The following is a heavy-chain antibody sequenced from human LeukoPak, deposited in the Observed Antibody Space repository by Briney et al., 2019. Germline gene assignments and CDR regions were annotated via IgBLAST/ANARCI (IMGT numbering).Heavy chain of an antibody. CDR3: ATILHSGLWFRELQLDY. J-gene: IGHJ4*02. V-gene: IGHV1-24*01. Sequence: ASVKVSCKVSGYTLTELSMHWVRQAPAKGLEWMGGFDPEDGETIYAQKFQGRVTMTEDTSTDTAYMELSSLRSEDTAVYYCATILHSGLWFRELQLDYWGQGTLVTVSS. CDR1: GYTLTELS. CDR2: FDPEDGET. D-gene: IGHD3-10*01.